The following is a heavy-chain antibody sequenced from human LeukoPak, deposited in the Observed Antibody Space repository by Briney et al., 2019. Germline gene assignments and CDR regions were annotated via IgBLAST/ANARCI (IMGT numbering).Heavy chain of an antibody. V-gene: IGHV3-21*05. J-gene: IGHJ4*02. CDR2: ISSSGSNR. CDR1: GFTFSSYS. CDR3: ARDRGAAGEFDY. Sequence: GGSLRLSCAASGFTFSSYSLNRVRQAPGEGLEWVSYISSSGSNRYYADSVKGRFTISRDKAKNSLFLQMNSLRAEDTAVYYCARDRGAAGEFDYWGQGTLVTVSS. D-gene: IGHD6-13*01.